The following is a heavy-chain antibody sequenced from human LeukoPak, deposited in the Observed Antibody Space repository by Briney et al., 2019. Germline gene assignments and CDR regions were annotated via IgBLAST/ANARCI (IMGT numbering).Heavy chain of an antibody. J-gene: IGHJ1*01. V-gene: IGHV1-2*02. CDR2: FNPNSGAT. Sequence: ASVKVSCKASGYTFIAYYMFWVRQAPGQGLEWMGWFNPNSGATGHAQKFQGRVTMTRDTSISTSYMEVTGLRSDDTAVYFCARDGYCRGSSCPFQHWGQGTMVTVSS. CDR3: ARDGYCRGSSCPFQH. CDR1: GYTFIAYY. D-gene: IGHD2-2*03.